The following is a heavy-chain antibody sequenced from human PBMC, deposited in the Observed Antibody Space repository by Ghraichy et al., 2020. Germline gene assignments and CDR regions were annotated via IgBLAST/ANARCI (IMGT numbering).Heavy chain of an antibody. CDR3: ARGGYQHQNWFDP. CDR2: IYTSGST. J-gene: IGHJ5*02. D-gene: IGHD2-2*01. V-gene: IGHV4-61*02. CDR1: GGSISSGSYY. Sequence: SETLSLTCTVSGGSISSGSYYWTWIRQPAGKGLEWIGRIYTSGSTNYNPSLKSRVTISFDTSKNQFSLKLSSVTATDTAVYYCARGGYQHQNWFDPWGQGTLVTVSS.